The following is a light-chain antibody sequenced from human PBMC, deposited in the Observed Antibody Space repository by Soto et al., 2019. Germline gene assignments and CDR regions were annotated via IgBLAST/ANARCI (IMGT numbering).Light chain of an antibody. CDR1: TSNLGNNY. V-gene: IGLV1-51*02. Sequence: SALTQPPSVSAAPGQKVTLSCSWSTSNLGNNYVPWFQQLPGTAPKLLIYENDKRPSGIPDRFSGSTSGTSATLGITGLQTGDEADYYCGTWDSSLSGYVFATGTKVTVL. J-gene: IGLJ1*01. CDR2: END. CDR3: GTWDSSLSGYV.